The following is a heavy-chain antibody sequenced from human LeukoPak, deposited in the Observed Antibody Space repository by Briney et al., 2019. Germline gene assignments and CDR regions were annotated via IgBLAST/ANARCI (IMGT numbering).Heavy chain of an antibody. D-gene: IGHD3-22*01. J-gene: IGHJ6*03. V-gene: IGHV1-69*05. CDR1: GYTFSGYY. CDR3: ARNGYYDSSGYYYAYYYYMDV. Sequence: SVKVSCKASGYTFSGYYMHWVRQAPGEGLEWMGGIIPIFGTANYAQKFQGRVTITTDESTSTAYMELSSLRSEDTAVYYCARNGYYDSSGYYYAYYYYMDVWGKGTTVTVSS. CDR2: IIPIFGTA.